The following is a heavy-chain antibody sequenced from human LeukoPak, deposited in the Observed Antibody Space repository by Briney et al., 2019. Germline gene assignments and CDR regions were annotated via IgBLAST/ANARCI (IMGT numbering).Heavy chain of an antibody. Sequence: GGSLRLSCAASGFTFSSYGMSWVRQAPRKGLEWVSSISSSSSYIYYADSVKGRFTISRDNAKNSLYLQMNSLRAEDTAVYYCARPPVTTHYYFDYWGQGTLVTVSS. CDR2: ISSSSSYI. V-gene: IGHV3-21*01. CDR3: ARPPVTTHYYFDY. J-gene: IGHJ4*02. CDR1: GFTFSSYG. D-gene: IGHD4-17*01.